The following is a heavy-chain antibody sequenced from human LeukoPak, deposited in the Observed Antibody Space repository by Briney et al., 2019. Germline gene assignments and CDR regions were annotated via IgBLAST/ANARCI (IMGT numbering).Heavy chain of an antibody. V-gene: IGHV3-21*01. CDR1: GFNFSSYS. CDR2: ISSSSSYI. J-gene: IGHJ4*02. Sequence: GGSLRLSRAASGFNFSSYSMNWVRQAPGKGLEWVSSISSSSSYIYYADSVKGRFTISRDNAKNSLYLQMNSLRAEDTAVYYCARGLGTTVTTDYWGQRTLVTVSS. D-gene: IGHD4-17*01. CDR3: ARGLGTTVTTDY.